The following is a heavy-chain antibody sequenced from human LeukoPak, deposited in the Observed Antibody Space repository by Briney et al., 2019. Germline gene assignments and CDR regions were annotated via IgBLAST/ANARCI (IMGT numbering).Heavy chain of an antibody. CDR1: GFTFRSYV. J-gene: IGHJ4*02. V-gene: IGHV3-23*01. Sequence: GGSLRLSCAASGFTFRSYVMSWVRQVPGKGLEWVSAITGDGGGTSHADSVKGRFTISRDNSKNTLYLQMNSLRAEDTAIYYCVYYDSSGYYYGRLRYWGQGTLVTVSS. D-gene: IGHD3-22*01. CDR2: ITGDGGGT. CDR3: VYYDSSGYYYGRLRY.